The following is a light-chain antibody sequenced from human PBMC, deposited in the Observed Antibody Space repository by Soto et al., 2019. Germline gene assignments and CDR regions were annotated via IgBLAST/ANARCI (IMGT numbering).Light chain of an antibody. V-gene: IGLV2-14*03. Sequence: QSALTQPASVSESLGQSITISCTGTSNDIGYYNYVSWYQHHPGNPPTLMIYDVSNRPSGVSRRFSGSKSGNTASLTISGLRAEDEADYYCTSYATSSTLVFGGGTKLTVL. CDR2: DVS. CDR3: TSYATSSTLV. CDR1: SNDIGYYNY. J-gene: IGLJ2*01.